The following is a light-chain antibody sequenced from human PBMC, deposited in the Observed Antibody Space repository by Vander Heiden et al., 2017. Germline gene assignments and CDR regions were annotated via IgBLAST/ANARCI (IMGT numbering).Light chain of an antibody. CDR2: AAA. V-gene: IGKV1-8*01. J-gene: IGKJ1*01. CDR3: QQDDSFPGT. Sequence: AIRMTQYPSSFSASTGDRVTITRRASQGISSDLACYQQKPGKYPKRLSVAAATWQSGVPSRFRGSGSGTDFTLSISCLQSEDVSTYYCQQDDSFPGTFGQGTKVEIK. CDR1: QGISSD.